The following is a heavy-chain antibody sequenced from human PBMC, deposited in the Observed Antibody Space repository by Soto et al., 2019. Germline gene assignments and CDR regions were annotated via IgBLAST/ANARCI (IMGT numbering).Heavy chain of an antibody. CDR3: ARGRPRGPDPDY. V-gene: IGHV4-34*01. CDR2: INHSGST. J-gene: IGHJ4*02. CDR1: GGSFSGYY. D-gene: IGHD3-10*01. Sequence: SETLSLTCAVYGGSFSGYYWSWIRQPPGKGLEWIGEINHSGSTNYNPSLKSRVTISVDTSKNQFSLKLSSVTAADTAVYYCARGRPRGPDPDYWGQGTLVTVSS.